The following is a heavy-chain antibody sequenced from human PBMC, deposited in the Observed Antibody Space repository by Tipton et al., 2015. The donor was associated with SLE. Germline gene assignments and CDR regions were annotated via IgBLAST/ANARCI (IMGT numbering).Heavy chain of an antibody. D-gene: IGHD3-3*01. CDR2: INHSGST. CDR3: ARSPYHDSWSAGSGWFDP. CDR1: GGSFSGYS. V-gene: IGHV4-34*01. Sequence: TLSLTCAVYGGSFSGYSWSWIRQPPGKGLEWIGEINHSGSTNYNPSLKSRVTISVDKSINQFSLRLNSVTAADTAVYYCARSPYHDSWSAGSGWFDPWGQGILVTVSS. J-gene: IGHJ5*02.